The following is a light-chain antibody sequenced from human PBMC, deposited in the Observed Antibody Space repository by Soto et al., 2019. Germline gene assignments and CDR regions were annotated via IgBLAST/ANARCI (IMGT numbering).Light chain of an antibody. Sequence: QSALTQPASVSGSPGQSITLSCTGTSSDIGGYDYVSWYQRSPGKAPKLIIYDVNNRPSGVSNRCSGSRSGNTASLTISGIQAEDDADYYCTSYASSSNHVVFGGGTQLNVL. CDR3: TSYASSSNHVV. CDR2: DVN. CDR1: SSDIGGYDY. J-gene: IGLJ2*01. V-gene: IGLV2-14*01.